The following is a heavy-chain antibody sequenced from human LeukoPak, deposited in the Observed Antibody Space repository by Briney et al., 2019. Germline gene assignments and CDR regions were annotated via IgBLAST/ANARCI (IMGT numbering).Heavy chain of an antibody. J-gene: IGHJ6*02. CDR2: INSDGSST. Sequence: GGSLRLSCAASGFTFSSYWMHWVRQAPGKGLVWVSRINSDGSSTSYADSVKGRFTISRDNAKNTLYLQMNSLRAEDTAVYYLSKGDNFYYHRMDVWGQGTTVPVSS. D-gene: IGHD5-24*01. CDR1: GFTFSSYW. CDR3: SKGDNFYYHRMDV. V-gene: IGHV3-74*01.